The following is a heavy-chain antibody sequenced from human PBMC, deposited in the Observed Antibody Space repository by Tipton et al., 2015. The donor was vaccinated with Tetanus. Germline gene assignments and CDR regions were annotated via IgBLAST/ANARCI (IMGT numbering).Heavy chain of an antibody. Sequence: QLVQSGAEMKKPGASVKVSCKASGYTFTGYYIYWVRQAPGQGLERMGWIDPNSGGTVYAQKFQGRVTMTRDTSISTVYMELRSLRFDDTAVYYCARDRGNFIYYGMDVWGPGTTVTVS. D-gene: IGHD2/OR15-2a*01. J-gene: IGHJ6*02. CDR1: GYTFTGYY. CDR2: IDPNSGGT. V-gene: IGHV1-2*02. CDR3: ARDRGNFIYYGMDV.